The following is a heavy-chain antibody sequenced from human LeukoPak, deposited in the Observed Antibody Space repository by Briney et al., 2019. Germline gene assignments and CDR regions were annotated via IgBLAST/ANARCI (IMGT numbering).Heavy chain of an antibody. J-gene: IGHJ4*02. CDR3: ATGLVPAAMDY. CDR2: IYSGGST. Sequence: GGSLRLSCAASGFTFSSYEMNWVRQAPGKGLEWVSVIYSGGSTYYADSVKGRFTISRDNSKNTLYLQMNSLRAEDTAVYYCATGLVPAAMDYWGQGTLVTVSS. V-gene: IGHV3-53*01. D-gene: IGHD2-2*01. CDR1: GFTFSSYE.